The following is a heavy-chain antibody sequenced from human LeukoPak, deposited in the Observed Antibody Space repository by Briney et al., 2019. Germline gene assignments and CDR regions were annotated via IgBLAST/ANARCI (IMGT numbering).Heavy chain of an antibody. CDR1: GGTFSSYA. V-gene: IGHV1-69*01. CDR2: IIPIFGTA. D-gene: IGHD3-22*01. CDR3: ARDAAYDSSLFPDFDY. Sequence: SVKVSCKASGGTFSSYAISWVRQAPGQGLEWMGGIIPIFGTANYAQKFQGRVTITADESTSTAYMELSSLRSEDTAAYYCARDAAYDSSLFPDFDYWGQGTLVTVSS. J-gene: IGHJ4*02.